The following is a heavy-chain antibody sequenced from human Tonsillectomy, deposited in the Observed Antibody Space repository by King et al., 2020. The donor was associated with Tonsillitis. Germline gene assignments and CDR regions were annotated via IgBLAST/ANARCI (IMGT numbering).Heavy chain of an antibody. J-gene: IGHJ4*02. D-gene: IGHD2-8*02. Sequence: VQLVESGGGLVQPGGSLRLSCVASGFSFNNYEMNWVRQAPGKGLEWISYISSSGGTIYYADSVKGRFTISRDNAKNSLYLQMNSLRAEDTAVYYCAKIAQVQVYCIGGVCPWFDYWGQGALVTVSS. CDR2: ISSSGGTI. V-gene: IGHV3-48*03. CDR1: GFSFNNYE. CDR3: AKIAQVQVYCIGGVCPWFDY.